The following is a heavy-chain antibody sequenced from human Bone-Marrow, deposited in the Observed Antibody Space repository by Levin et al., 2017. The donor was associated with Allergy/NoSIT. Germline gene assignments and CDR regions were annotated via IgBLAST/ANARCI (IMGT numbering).Heavy chain of an antibody. Sequence: GASVKVSCKTSGYSFPGSYIHWVRQAPGQGLEWMGRINCNSGDTKSTQKFQGRVAMTRDTSIGTAYMELSGLRSDDAAVYFGAKAGGRSWFDPWGQGTRVTVS. CDR3: AKAGGRSWFDP. CDR2: INCNSGDT. V-gene: IGHV1-2*02. CDR1: GYSFPGSY. D-gene: IGHD3-10*01. J-gene: IGHJ5*02.